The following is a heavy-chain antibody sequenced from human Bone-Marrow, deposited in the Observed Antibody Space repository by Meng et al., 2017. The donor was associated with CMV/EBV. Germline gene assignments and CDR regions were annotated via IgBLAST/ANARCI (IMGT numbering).Heavy chain of an antibody. CDR3: ARDFYEYDDSGYYDDTFDI. D-gene: IGHD3-22*01. Sequence: ASVTVSCKASGYTFTSYGVSWVRQAPGQGLEWMGWISGYNGRVNYVQKLQGRVTMTTDTSTSTDYMDLRSLRSDDTAVYYCARDFYEYDDSGYYDDTFDIWGQGTMVTVSS. J-gene: IGHJ3*02. V-gene: IGHV1-18*01. CDR2: ISGYNGRV. CDR1: GYTFTSYG.